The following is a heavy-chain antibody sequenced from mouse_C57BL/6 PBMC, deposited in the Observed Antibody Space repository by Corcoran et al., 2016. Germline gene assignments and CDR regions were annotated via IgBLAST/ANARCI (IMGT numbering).Heavy chain of an antibody. CDR3: AKLGLYYFDY. J-gene: IGHJ2*01. V-gene: IGHV9-3*01. Sequence: QIQLVQSGPELKKPGETVKISCKASGYTFTTYGMSWVKQAPGKGLKWMGWINTYSGVPTYADDFKGRFAFSLETSASTAYLQINNLKNEDTATYFCAKLGLYYFDYWGQGTTLTVSS. CDR2: INTYSGVP. CDR1: GYTFTTYG. D-gene: IGHD4-1*01.